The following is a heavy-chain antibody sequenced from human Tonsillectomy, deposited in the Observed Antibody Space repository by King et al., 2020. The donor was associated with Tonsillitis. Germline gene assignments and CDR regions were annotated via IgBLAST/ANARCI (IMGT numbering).Heavy chain of an antibody. V-gene: IGHV4-59*01. CDR2: IYYSGST. J-gene: IGHJ4*02. D-gene: IGHD6-19*01. CDR1: GGFISSYY. CDR3: ASAVGGCSPYSNGWYYFDY. Sequence: VQLQESGPGLVKPSETLSLTCTVSGGFISSYYWSWIRQPPGKGLEWIGYIYYSGSTNYNPSLKSRVNISVDTSKNQFSLKLSPVTAADTAVYYCASAVGGCSPYSNGWYYFDYWGQGTLITVSS.